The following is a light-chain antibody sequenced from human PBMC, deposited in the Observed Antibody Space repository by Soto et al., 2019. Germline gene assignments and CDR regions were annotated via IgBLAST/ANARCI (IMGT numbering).Light chain of an antibody. V-gene: IGKV3-15*01. J-gene: IGKJ1*01. CDR1: QSVSSY. CDR2: VAS. Sequence: EMVMTQSPATLSVSPGERATLSCRASQSVSSYLAWYQQKPGQPPRLLIYVASTRAAGIPARFSGSGSGTECTRTISSLQSEDFAVYYCQQYKDWPPRFGQGTKVEIK. CDR3: QQYKDWPPR.